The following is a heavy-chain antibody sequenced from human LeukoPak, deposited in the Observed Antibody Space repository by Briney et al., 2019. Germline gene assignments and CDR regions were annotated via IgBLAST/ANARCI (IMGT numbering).Heavy chain of an antibody. J-gene: IGHJ6*03. CDR2: IYYSGST. CDR1: GGSISSNSFY. CDR3: ARQGADYFYYYIDV. V-gene: IGHV4-39*01. D-gene: IGHD3-16*01. Sequence: PSETLSLTCSVSGGSISSNSFYWGWIRQPPGKGLEWIGSIYYSGSTFYNSSLKSRVSLSVDMSKNQLSLKLTSMTAADTAVYYCARQGADYFYYYIDVWGEGTAVAVSS.